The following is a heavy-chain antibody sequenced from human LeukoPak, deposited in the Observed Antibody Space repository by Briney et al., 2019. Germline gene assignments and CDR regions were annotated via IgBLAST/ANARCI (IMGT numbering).Heavy chain of an antibody. V-gene: IGHV3-23*01. CDR2: ISGSGGST. J-gene: IGHJ4*02. D-gene: IGHD5-24*01. Sequence: GGSLRLSCAASGFTFSSYAMSWVRQAPGKGLEWVSAISGSGGSTYYADSVKGRFTISRDNSKNKLYLQMNSLRAEDTAVYYCAKTFRWLQGEEYYFDYWGQGTLVTVSS. CDR3: AKTFRWLQGEEYYFDY. CDR1: GFTFSSYA.